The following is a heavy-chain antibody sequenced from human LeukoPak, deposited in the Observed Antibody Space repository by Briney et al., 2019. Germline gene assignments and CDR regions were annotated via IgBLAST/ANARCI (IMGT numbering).Heavy chain of an antibody. CDR1: GFTFYNYA. D-gene: IGHD1-1*01. CDR2: ISYDESVK. V-gene: IGHV3-30*04. CDR3: ARDPHWTIKTLDY. Sequence: PGGSLRLSCAASGFTFYNYAMHWVRQAPGKGLEWVAAISYDESVKNYADSVKGRFTISRDNSKNTLYLHMNSLRAEDTAVYYCARDPHWTIKTLDYWGQGTLVTVSS. J-gene: IGHJ4*02.